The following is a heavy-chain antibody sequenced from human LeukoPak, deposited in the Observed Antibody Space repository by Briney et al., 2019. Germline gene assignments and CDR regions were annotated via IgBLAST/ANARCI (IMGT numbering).Heavy chain of an antibody. D-gene: IGHD3-10*01. J-gene: IGHJ4*02. CDR2: IYPGDSDT. CDR1: GYSFTSYW. Sequence: GESLKISWKGSGYSFTSYWIGWVRQMPGKGLEWMGIIYPGDSDTRYSPSFQGQVTISADKSISTAYLQWSSLKASDTAMYYCARHSVGITMVRGQSQTQWTKIDYWGQGTLVTVSS. CDR3: ARHSVGITMVRGQSQTQWTKIDY. V-gene: IGHV5-51*01.